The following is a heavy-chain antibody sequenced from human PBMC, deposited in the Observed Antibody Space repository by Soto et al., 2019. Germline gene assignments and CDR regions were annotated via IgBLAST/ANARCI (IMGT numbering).Heavy chain of an antibody. CDR1: VYFCTVYY. D-gene: IGHD6-19*01. CDR2: INPNSGGT. J-gene: IGHJ6*01. V-gene: IGHV1-2*02. Sequence: VMVSCTGSVYFCTVYYMLWVRPAHGKVPEWMGWINPNSGGTNYAQKFQGRVTMTRDTSISTAYMELSRLRSDDTAVYYCARGPRTHSSGNPWGGRDSWGQGTTGT. CDR3: ARGPRTHSSGNPWGGRDS.